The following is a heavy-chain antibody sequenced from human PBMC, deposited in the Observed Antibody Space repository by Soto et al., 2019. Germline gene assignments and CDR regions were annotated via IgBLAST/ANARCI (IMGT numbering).Heavy chain of an antibody. CDR3: AKVAPGSGTDSFFCDC. D-gene: IGHD3-10*01. V-gene: IGHV3-23*01. Sequence: EVQLLESGGGLVQPGGSLRLSCAASGFTFSSFHMDWVRQAPGQGLEWVSAISATGGSTFYPDSVRGRFTISRDNSRNTLYPQRHGLRVEDTAIYYCAKVAPGSGTDSFFCDCWGQGTPVPVSS. CDR2: ISATGGST. CDR1: GFTFSSFH. J-gene: IGHJ4*02.